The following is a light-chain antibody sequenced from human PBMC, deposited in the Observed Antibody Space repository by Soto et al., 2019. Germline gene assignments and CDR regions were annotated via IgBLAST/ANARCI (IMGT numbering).Light chain of an antibody. V-gene: IGKV1-39*01. CDR1: QSISTY. CDR3: QQCSTTPRT. J-gene: IGKJ1*01. CDR2: AAS. Sequence: DIQMTQSPSSLSASVGDRVTITCRASQSISTYLNWYQQKPGKAPKLLIYAASTLQSGVPSRFSGSGSGTDFRLTITSMQPEDIATYYCQQCSTTPRTFGQGTNVDFK.